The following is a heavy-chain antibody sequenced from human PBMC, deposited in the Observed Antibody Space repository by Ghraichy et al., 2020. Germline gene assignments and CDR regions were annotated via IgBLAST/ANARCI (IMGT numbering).Heavy chain of an antibody. D-gene: IGHD1-26*01. Sequence: GGSLRLSCAASGFTFSSYAMSWVRQAPGKGLEWVSAISGSGGSTYYADSVKGRFTISRDNSKNTLYLQMNSLRAEDTAVYYCAKRSIVGDSYYYYYMDVWGKGTTVTVSS. CDR1: GFTFSSYA. J-gene: IGHJ6*03. CDR2: ISGSGGST. V-gene: IGHV3-23*01. CDR3: AKRSIVGDSYYYYYMDV.